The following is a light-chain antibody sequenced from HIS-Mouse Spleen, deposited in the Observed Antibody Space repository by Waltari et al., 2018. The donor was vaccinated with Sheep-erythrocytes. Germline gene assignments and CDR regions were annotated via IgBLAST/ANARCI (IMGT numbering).Light chain of an antibody. V-gene: IGLV2-23*01. CDR3: CSYAGSSTPWV. CDR2: EGS. CDR1: SSDVGSDNL. Sequence: QSALTQPASVSGSPGQSITISCTGTSSDVGSDNLVSWYQQHPGKAPKLMIYEGSKRPSGVSNRFSGSKSGYTASLTISGLQAEDEADYYCCSYAGSSTPWVFGGGTKLTVL. J-gene: IGLJ3*02.